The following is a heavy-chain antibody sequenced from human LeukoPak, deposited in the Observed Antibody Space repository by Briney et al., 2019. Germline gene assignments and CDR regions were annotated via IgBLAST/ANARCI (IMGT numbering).Heavy chain of an antibody. J-gene: IGHJ5*02. Sequence: ASVKVSCKASGYTFTSYGISWVRQAPGQGLEWMGWISAYNGNTNYAQKLQGRVTMTTDTSTSTAYMELRSLRSDDTAVYYCARDMVRGVMGPLNWSDPWGQGTLVTVSS. CDR1: GYTFTSYG. CDR3: ARDMVRGVMGPLNWSDP. CDR2: ISAYNGNT. D-gene: IGHD3-10*01. V-gene: IGHV1-18*01.